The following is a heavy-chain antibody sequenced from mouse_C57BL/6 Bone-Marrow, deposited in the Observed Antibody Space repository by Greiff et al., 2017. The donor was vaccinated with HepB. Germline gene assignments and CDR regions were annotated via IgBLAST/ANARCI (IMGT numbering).Heavy chain of an antibody. CDR1: GYSFTSGYD. CDR3: ARGGELKDAMDY. J-gene: IGHJ4*01. D-gene: IGHD1-3*01. CDR2: ISYSGST. V-gene: IGHV3-1*01. Sequence: EVKVVESGPGMVKPSQSLSLSCTVTGYSFTSGYDWHWIRHFPGNKLELMGFISYSGSTNYNPSLKSRIAITHDTSKNHFFLKLKSVTTEDTATYYCARGGELKDAMDYWGQGTTVTVSS.